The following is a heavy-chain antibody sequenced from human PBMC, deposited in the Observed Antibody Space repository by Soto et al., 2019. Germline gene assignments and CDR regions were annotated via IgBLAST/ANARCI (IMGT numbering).Heavy chain of an antibody. V-gene: IGHV1-2*02. CDR2: IDPKGGDT. CDR1: GYMFTDYY. J-gene: IGHJ4*02. Sequence: QVQLVQSGTEVKKPGASVKVSCKASGYMFTDYYMHWVRQAPGQGLEWMGWIDPKGGDTKYAQKFQGRVTITADESTSTAYMELSSLRSEDTAVYYCARVVETYYFDYWGQGTLVTVSS. D-gene: IGHD1-26*01. CDR3: ARVVETYYFDY.